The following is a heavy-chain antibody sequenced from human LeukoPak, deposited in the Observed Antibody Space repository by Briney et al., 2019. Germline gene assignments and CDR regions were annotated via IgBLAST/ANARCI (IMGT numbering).Heavy chain of an antibody. V-gene: IGHV6-1*01. CDR2: TYYRSKWYN. CDR1: GDSVSINSAA. CDR3: AGRVGYCTSTSCPPDY. D-gene: IGHD2-2*01. Sequence: SQTLSLTCAISGDSVSINSAAWNWIRQSPSRGLEWLGRTYYRSKWYNDYAVSVKGRITINPDTSKNQFSLQLNSVTPEDTAVYYCAGRVGYCTSTSCPPDYWGQGTLVTVSS. J-gene: IGHJ4*02.